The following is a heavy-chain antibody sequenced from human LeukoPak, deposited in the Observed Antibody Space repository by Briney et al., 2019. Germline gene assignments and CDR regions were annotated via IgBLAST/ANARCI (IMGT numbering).Heavy chain of an antibody. Sequence: SETLSLTCSVSGDSIRSHYWSWIRQPPGKRPEWIGHVFFTGSTTYNPTLEGRVTISIDTSGSQFSLKLTSVTAVDTAVYYCARVEWELLGAHLWGQGILLSVSS. D-gene: IGHD1-26*01. CDR2: VFFTGST. CDR3: ARVEWELLGAHL. CDR1: GDSIRSHY. V-gene: IGHV4-59*11. J-gene: IGHJ4*02.